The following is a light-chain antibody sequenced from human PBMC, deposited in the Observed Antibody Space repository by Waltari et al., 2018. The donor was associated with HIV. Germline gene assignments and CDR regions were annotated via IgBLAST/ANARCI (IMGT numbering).Light chain of an antibody. CDR1: QRVTTN. Sequence: DIEMTQSPATLSVYPGERVTLSCRANQRVTTNLAWYQQKPGQAPRLLIYGTSTRATGCPGRFSGSGSGTEFTLTISSLQSEDFAVYYCQQYNTWPQTFGQGTRVEI. CDR3: QQYNTWPQT. V-gene: IGKV3-15*01. J-gene: IGKJ1*01. CDR2: GTS.